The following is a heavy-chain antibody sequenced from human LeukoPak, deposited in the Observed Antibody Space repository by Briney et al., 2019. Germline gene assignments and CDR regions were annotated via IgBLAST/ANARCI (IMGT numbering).Heavy chain of an antibody. CDR2: INWNGGST. CDR1: GFTFADYA. Sequence: SGGSLRLSCAASGFTFADYAMSWVRQVPGKGLEWISGINWNGGSTGYADSVRGRFTISRDNAKNSLYLQMNSLRAEDTALYYCARDQVGFIVVVPAAMDYWGQGTLVTVSS. J-gene: IGHJ4*02. D-gene: IGHD2-2*01. V-gene: IGHV3-20*04. CDR3: ARDQVGFIVVVPAAMDY.